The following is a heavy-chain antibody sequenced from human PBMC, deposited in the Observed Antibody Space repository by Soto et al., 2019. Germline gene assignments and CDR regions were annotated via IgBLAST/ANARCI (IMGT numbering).Heavy chain of an antibody. J-gene: IGHJ4*02. CDR3: ARETRSYGQGPLDH. CDR2: IYYSGST. CDR1: GGSISSYY. D-gene: IGHD5-18*01. V-gene: IGHV4-59*01. Sequence: SETLSLTCTVSGGSISSYYWSWIRQPPGKGLEWIGYIYYSGSTNYNPSLKSRVTISVDTSKNQFSLKLSSVTAADTAVYYCARETRSYGQGPLDHWGQGTLVTVSS.